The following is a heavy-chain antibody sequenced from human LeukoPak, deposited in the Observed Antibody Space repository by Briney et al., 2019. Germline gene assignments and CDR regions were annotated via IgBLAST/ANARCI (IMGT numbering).Heavy chain of an antibody. CDR1: GGSISSYY. V-gene: IGHV4-59*01. J-gene: IGHJ4*02. Sequence: SETLSLTCTVSGGSISSYYWSWIRQPPGKGLEWIGYIYNSGGTNYNPSLKSRVTISVDTSKNQFSLKLSSVTAADTAVYYCARENDGSGSFDYWGQGTLVTVSS. CDR3: ARENDGSGSFDY. D-gene: IGHD3-10*01. CDR2: IYNSGGT.